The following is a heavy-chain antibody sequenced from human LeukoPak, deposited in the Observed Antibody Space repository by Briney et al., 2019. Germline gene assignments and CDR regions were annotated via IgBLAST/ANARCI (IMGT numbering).Heavy chain of an antibody. CDR2: INPNSGGA. J-gene: IGHJ6*04. CDR1: GYTFTGYY. D-gene: IGHD2-21*02. CDR3: ARDFCGGDCYSRSTYMDV. Sequence: ASVKVSCKASGYTFTGYYMHWVRQAPGQGLEGMGRINPNSGGANYAQKFQGRVTMTRATSISTAYMELSRLRSDDTAVYYCARDFCGGDCYSRSTYMDVWGKGTTVTVSS. V-gene: IGHV1-2*06.